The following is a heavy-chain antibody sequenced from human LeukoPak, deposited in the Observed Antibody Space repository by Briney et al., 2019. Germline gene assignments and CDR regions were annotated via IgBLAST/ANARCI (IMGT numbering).Heavy chain of an antibody. V-gene: IGHV4-34*01. Sequence: SETLSLTCAVSGGSFSGYYCSWIRQPPGKGLEWIGEINHSGSTNYNPSLKSRVTISVDTSKNQFSLKLSSVTGADTAVYYCARGKSIAARRGYYMEVWGKGTTVTVSS. CDR2: INHSGST. CDR1: GGSFSGYY. CDR3: ARGKSIAARRGYYMEV. J-gene: IGHJ6*03. D-gene: IGHD6-6*01.